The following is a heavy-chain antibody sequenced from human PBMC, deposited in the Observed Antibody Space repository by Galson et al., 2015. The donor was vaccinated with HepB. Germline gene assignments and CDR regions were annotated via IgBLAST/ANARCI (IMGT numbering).Heavy chain of an antibody. CDR3: AKDNQLGYFDY. CDR1: GFTFSSYS. V-gene: IGHV3-48*01. CDR2: ISSSSSTI. Sequence: SLRLSCAASGFTFSSYSVNWVRQAPGKGLEWVSYISSSSSTIYYADSVKGRFTISRDNAKNSLYLQMNSLRAEDTAVYYCAKDNQLGYFDYWGRGTLVTVSS. J-gene: IGHJ4*03. D-gene: IGHD6-6*01.